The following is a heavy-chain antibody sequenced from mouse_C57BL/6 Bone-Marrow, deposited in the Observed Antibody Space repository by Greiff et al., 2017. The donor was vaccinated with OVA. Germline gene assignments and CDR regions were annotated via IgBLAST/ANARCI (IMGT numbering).Heavy chain of an antibody. D-gene: IGHD1-1*02. Sequence: EVQLQESGPGLVKPSQSLSLTCSVTGYSFTSGYYCNWIRQFPGNKLEWMGYISYDGSTNYNPSLKNRVTITRDTSTNPVYLKLNSVTTEDPAAYYCARDGTLYAIDYWDQGNAVTVTS. CDR2: ISYDGST. CDR3: ARDGTLYAIDY. CDR1: GYSFTSGYY. J-gene: IGHJ4*01. V-gene: IGHV3-6*01.